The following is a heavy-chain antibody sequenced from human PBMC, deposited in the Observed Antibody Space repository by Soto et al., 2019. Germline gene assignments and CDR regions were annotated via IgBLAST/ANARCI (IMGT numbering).Heavy chain of an antibody. CDR3: SRGVNWNYCMNWLDT. V-gene: IGHV5-51*01. CDR2: AYPGDSDT. J-gene: IGHJ5*02. CDR1: GYSFPTYW. Sequence: GESLKISCRTSGYSFPTYWIAWVRQRPGKGLAWMGAAYPGDSDTKYSPSFQGHVTISADWSIGTAFLPWRSLHAPATAMYYCSRGVNWNYCMNWLDTWCQGALDTVSS. D-gene: IGHD1-1*01.